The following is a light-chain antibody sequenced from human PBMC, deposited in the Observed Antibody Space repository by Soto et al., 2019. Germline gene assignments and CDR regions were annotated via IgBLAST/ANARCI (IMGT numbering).Light chain of an antibody. CDR2: SNN. CDR3: AAWDDSLSGVV. Sequence: QAVVTQPPSAAGTPGQRVTISCSGSSSNIGSNYVYWYQQLPGTAPKLLIYSNNQRPSGVPDRFSGSKSGTSASLAISGLRSEDEADYSCAAWDDSLSGVVFGGGTKLTVL. J-gene: IGLJ2*01. CDR1: SSNIGSNY. V-gene: IGLV1-47*02.